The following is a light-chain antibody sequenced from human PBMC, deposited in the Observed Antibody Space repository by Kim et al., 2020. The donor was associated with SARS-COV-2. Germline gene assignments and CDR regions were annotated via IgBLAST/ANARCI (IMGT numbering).Light chain of an antibody. Sequence: QSVLTQSPSVSGAPGQRVTISCTGSSSNIGAGYDVHWYQQLPGTAPKPLIYGNSNRPSGVPDRFSGSKSGTSASLAITGLQAEDEADYYCQSYDTSLSVVFGGGTQLPVL. V-gene: IGLV1-40*01. CDR1: SSNIGAGYD. CDR3: QSYDTSLSVV. J-gene: IGLJ2*01. CDR2: GNS.